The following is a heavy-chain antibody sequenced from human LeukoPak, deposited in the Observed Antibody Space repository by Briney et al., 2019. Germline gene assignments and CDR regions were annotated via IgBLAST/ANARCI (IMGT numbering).Heavy chain of an antibody. CDR3: AGGGDILTGYSGFDY. J-gene: IGHJ4*02. D-gene: IGHD3-9*01. CDR1: GGSISSSSYY. CDR2: IYYSGSI. Sequence: PSETLSLTCTVSGGSISSSSYYWGWIRQPPGKGLEWIGSIYYSGSINYNPSLKSRVTISVDTSKNQFSLKLSSVTAADTAVYYCAGGGDILTGYSGFDYWGQGTLVTVSS. V-gene: IGHV4-39*07.